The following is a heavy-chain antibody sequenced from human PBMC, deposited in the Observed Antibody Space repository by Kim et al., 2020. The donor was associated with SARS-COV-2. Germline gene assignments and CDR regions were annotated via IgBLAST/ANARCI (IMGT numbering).Heavy chain of an antibody. Sequence: SNKYYADSVKGRFTISRDNSKNTLYLQMNSLRAEDTAVYYCARESWAMDVWGQGTTVTVSS. D-gene: IGHD1-26*01. V-gene: IGHV3-33*01. J-gene: IGHJ6*02. CDR2: SNK. CDR3: ARESWAMDV.